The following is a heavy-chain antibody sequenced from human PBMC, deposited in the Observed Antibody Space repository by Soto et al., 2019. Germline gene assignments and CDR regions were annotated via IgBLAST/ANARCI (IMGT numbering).Heavy chain of an antibody. J-gene: IGHJ6*04. V-gene: IGHV1-18*04. CDR2: ISAYNGNT. Sequence: QVQLVQSGAEVKKPGASVKVSCKASGYTFTSYGISWVRQAPGQGHEWMGWISAYNGNTNYAQKLQGRVTMTPDTSTSKACMEVMCMRSDDTAVYYCACDRTIAAAALGGYYYVMDVWGTGSTVAVSS. D-gene: IGHD6-13*01. CDR3: ACDRTIAAAALGGYYYVMDV. CDR1: GYTFTSYG.